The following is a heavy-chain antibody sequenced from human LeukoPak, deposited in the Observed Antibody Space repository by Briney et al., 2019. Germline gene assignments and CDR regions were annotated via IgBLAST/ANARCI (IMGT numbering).Heavy chain of an antibody. CDR3: ARDRHYDILTGYYLNSGFDY. V-gene: IGHV3-7*01. J-gene: IGHJ4*02. D-gene: IGHD3-9*01. Sequence: GASLRLSSAASGFTFSSYWMSWVRQAPGKGLEWVANIKQDGSEKYYVDSVKGRFTISRDNAKNSLYLQMNSLRAEDTAVYYCARDRHYDILTGYYLNSGFDYWGQGTLVTVSS. CDR2: IKQDGSEK. CDR1: GFTFSSYW.